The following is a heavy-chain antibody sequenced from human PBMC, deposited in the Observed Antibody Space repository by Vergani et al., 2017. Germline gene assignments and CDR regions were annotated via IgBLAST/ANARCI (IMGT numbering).Heavy chain of an antibody. J-gene: IGHJ4*02. D-gene: IGHD3-22*01. V-gene: IGHV4-30-4*08. CDR3: AXETRVDITMRHFDY. Sequence: QVQLQESGPGLVKPSQTLTLTCTVSGGSISSGDYYWSWIRQPPGKGLEWIGYIYYSGSTYYNPSLKSRVTISVDTSKNQFSLKLSSVTAADTAVYYCAXETRVDITMRHFDYWGQGTLVTVSS. CDR1: GGSISSGDYY. CDR2: IYYSGST.